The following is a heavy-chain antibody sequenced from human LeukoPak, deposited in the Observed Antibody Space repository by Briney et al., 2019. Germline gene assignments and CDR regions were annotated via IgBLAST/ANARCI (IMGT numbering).Heavy chain of an antibody. V-gene: IGHV3-9*01. J-gene: IGHJ2*01. CDR2: ISWNSGTV. CDR3: AKASADWYFDL. D-gene: IGHD2-2*01. Sequence: GRSLRLSCAASGFNFNDYAMHWVRHAPGKGLEWGSGISWNSGTVAYADSVKGRLTISRDNSKKSLYLQMNSLRAEDKALYYYAKASADWYFDLWGRGTLVTVSS. CDR1: GFNFNDYA.